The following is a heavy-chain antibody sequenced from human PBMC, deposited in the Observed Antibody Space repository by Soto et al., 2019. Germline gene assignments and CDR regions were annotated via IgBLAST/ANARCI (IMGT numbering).Heavy chain of an antibody. CDR3: AGGRPPRGIAPRPASVMDV. V-gene: IGHV1-8*01. CDR2: MNPNSGNT. CDR1: GYTFTSYD. J-gene: IGHJ6*02. Sequence: ASVKVSCKASGYTFTSYDINWVRQATGQGLEWMGWMNPNSGNTGYAQKFQGRVTMTRNTSISTAYMELSSLRSEDTAVYYCAGGRPPRGIAPRPASVMDVWGQGHNVTVSS. D-gene: IGHD6-6*01.